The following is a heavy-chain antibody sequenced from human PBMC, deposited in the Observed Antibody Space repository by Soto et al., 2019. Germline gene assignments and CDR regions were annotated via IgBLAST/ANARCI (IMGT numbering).Heavy chain of an antibody. Sequence: QVQLQESGPGLVKSSETLSLTCTVSGGSVNSEHYYWNWIRQPPGKGLEWIGYFYYTGSNNYNPTLESRLTMSVDMSKNHFSLKLSSVTAADTAVYYCAGGTDGKKVAYWGQGTLVTVSS. CDR1: GGSVNSEHYY. CDR2: FYYTGSN. D-gene: IGHD5-12*01. J-gene: IGHJ4*02. CDR3: AGGTDGKKVAY. V-gene: IGHV4-61*03.